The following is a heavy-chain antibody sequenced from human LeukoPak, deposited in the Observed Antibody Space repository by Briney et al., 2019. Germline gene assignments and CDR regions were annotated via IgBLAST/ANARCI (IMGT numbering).Heavy chain of an antibody. J-gene: IGHJ4*02. V-gene: IGHV1-2*02. CDR3: AIVFGVGETSLPLLH. CDR2: LNPNSGGT. Sequence: ASVKVSCKASGYTFTGYYMHWVRQAPAQGLEWMGWLNPNSGGTNYAQKFQGRVTMTRDTSIRTAYMELSRLRTGDTAVYYCAIVFGVGETSLPLLHWGQGTLVTVSS. CDR1: GYTFTGYY. D-gene: IGHD3-3*01.